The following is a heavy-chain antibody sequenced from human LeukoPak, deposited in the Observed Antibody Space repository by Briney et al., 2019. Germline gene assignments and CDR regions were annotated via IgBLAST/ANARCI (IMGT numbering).Heavy chain of an antibody. D-gene: IGHD5-18*01. Sequence: GGSLRLSCAASGLTISSYAMSWVRQAPGKGLEWVAGFANAGDTAYYPDSVKGRFSISRDNSRNTLHLHMNSLRAEDTALYYCATRGHSYANSFDYWGQGTLVTVSS. CDR3: ATRGHSYANSFDY. CDR1: GLTISSYA. V-gene: IGHV3-23*01. J-gene: IGHJ4*02. CDR2: FANAGDTA.